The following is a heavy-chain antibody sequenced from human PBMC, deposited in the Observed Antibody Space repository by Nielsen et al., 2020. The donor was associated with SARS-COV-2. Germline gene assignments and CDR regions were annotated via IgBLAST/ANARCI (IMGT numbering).Heavy chain of an antibody. CDR1: GFTFSNAW. D-gene: IGHD3-3*01. V-gene: IGHV3-15*01. CDR2: IKSKTDGGTT. CDR3: TTGLRFLEWSAYYMDV. J-gene: IGHJ6*03. Sequence: LSLTCAASGFTFSNAWMSWVRQAPGKGLEWVGRIKSKTDGGTTDYAAPVKGRFTISRDDSKNTLYLQMNSLKTEDTAVYYCTTGLRFLEWSAYYMDVWGKGTTVTVSS.